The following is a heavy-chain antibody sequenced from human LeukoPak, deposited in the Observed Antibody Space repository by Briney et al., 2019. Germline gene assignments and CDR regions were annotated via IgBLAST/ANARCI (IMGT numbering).Heavy chain of an antibody. J-gene: IGHJ6*03. V-gene: IGHV3-33*01. Sequence: GGSLRLSCAASGFTFSSYGMHWVRQAPGKGLEWVAVIWYDGSNKYYADSVKGRFTISRDNSKNTLYLQMNSLRAEDTAVYYCARDKHFGSSAYYDSWSGLDYYYYYMDVWGKGTTVTVSS. CDR3: ARDKHFGSSAYYDSWSGLDYYYYYMDV. D-gene: IGHD3-3*01. CDR2: IWYDGSNK. CDR1: GFTFSSYG.